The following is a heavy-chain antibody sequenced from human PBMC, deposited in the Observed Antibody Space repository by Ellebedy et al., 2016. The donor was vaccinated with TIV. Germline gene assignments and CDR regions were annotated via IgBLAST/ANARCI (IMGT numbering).Heavy chain of an antibody. CDR2: IYTSGST. D-gene: IGHD5-24*01. Sequence: GSLRLXXTVSGGSISSYYWSWIRQPAGKGLEWIGRIYTSGSTNYNPSLKSRVTMSVDTSKNQFSLKLSSVTAADTAVYYCARASRDGSLFDYWGQGTLVTVSS. CDR1: GGSISSYY. V-gene: IGHV4-4*07. J-gene: IGHJ4*02. CDR3: ARASRDGSLFDY.